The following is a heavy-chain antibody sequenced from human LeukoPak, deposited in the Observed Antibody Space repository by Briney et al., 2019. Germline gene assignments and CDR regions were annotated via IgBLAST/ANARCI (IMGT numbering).Heavy chain of an antibody. Sequence: GASVKVSCKASRYTFTSYDINWVREAAGQRLEWMGWMNPNTGRTGFAQKFQGRLTMTMDAAISTAYMELSSLRSDDTAVYYCARLSQTPDYYSNGGYYYLGYWGQGTPVTVSS. CDR1: RYTFTSYD. CDR3: ARLSQTPDYYSNGGYYYLGY. CDR2: MNPNTGRT. V-gene: IGHV1-8*01. D-gene: IGHD3-22*01. J-gene: IGHJ4*02.